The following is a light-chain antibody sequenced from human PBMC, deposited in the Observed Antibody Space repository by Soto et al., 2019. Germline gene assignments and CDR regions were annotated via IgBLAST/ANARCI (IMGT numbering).Light chain of an antibody. Sequence: QPVLTQSSSASASLGSSVKLTCTLSSGHSSYIIAWHQQQPGKATRYLMKLEGSGSYNKGSGVPDRFSGSSSGADRYLTISNLQFEDEADYYCETWDSNTRVFGTGTKVTVL. CDR3: ETWDSNTRV. J-gene: IGLJ1*01. V-gene: IGLV4-60*02. CDR2: LEGSGSY. CDR1: SGHSSYI.